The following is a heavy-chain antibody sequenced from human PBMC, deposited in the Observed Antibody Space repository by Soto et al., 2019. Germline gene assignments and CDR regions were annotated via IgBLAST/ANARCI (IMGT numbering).Heavy chain of an antibody. CDR3: ARDRRGYSTWFDP. V-gene: IGHV4-59*01. CDR2: SYYSEST. D-gene: IGHD3-22*01. Sequence: SETLSLTCTVSGDSISSEYWSWTRQPPGKGLEWIGYSYYSESTNYNPSLKSRVTISVDTSKNQFSLKLSSVTGAETAVYYCARDRRGYSTWFDPWGQGTLVTV. CDR1: GDSISSEY. J-gene: IGHJ5*02.